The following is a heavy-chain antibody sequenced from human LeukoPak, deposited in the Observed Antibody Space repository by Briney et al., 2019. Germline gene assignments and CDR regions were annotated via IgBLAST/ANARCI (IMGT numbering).Heavy chain of an antibody. V-gene: IGHV4-38-2*02. D-gene: IGHD6-6*01. CDR2: IYHSGST. J-gene: IGHJ4*02. Sequence: TSETLSLTCTVSGYSISSGYYWVWIRQPPGKELEWIGSIYHSGSTYYNPSLKSRLTISVDTSKNQLSLKLSSVTAADTAIYYCAEYSRYYFDYWGQGTLVTVSS. CDR3: AEYSRYYFDY. CDR1: GYSISSGYY.